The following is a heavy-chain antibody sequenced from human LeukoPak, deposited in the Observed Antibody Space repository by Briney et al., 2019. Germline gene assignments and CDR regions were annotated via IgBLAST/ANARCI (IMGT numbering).Heavy chain of an antibody. D-gene: IGHD3-10*01. CDR2: INAGNGNT. V-gene: IGHV1-3*01. J-gene: IGHJ4*01. CDR3: ATSAGSGDPPFDF. Sequence: ASVKVSCKASGYTFTSHAMHWVRQAPGQRLEWMGWINAGNGNTKYSQKFQGRVTITRDTSASTAYMELSSLRPEDTAFYYCATSAGSGDPPFDFWGHGTLVTVSS. CDR1: GYTFTSHA.